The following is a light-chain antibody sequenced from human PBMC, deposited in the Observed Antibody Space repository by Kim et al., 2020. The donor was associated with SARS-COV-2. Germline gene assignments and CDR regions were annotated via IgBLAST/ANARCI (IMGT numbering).Light chain of an antibody. Sequence: DIQMTQSPSSLSASLGDRVTITCRASQGIRSDLGWYQQKPGRAPTRLIYGASTLEGGVPSRFSGSGSGTEFTLTISSLQPEDFASYYCLQHHAYPRTFGQGTKVEI. V-gene: IGKV1-17*01. J-gene: IGKJ1*01. CDR3: LQHHAYPRT. CDR1: QGIRSD. CDR2: GAS.